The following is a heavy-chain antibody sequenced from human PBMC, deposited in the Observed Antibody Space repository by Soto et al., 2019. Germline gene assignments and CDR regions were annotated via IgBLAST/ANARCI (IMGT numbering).Heavy chain of an antibody. CDR3: AKRLAASAAYYISDP. V-gene: IGHV3-23*01. J-gene: IGHJ5*02. CDR2: ISATGGTT. D-gene: IGHD1-26*01. CDR1: GFSFNNNA. Sequence: PGGSLRLSCAAYGFSFNNNAMNWVRQAPGKGLEWVSAISATGGTTYYADSVKGRFTISRDNSKNTLYLQMNSLRAEDTAVYYCAKRLAASAAYYISDPWGQGALVTVTS.